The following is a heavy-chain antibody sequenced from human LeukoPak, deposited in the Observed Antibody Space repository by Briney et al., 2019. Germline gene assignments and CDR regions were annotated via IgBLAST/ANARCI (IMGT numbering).Heavy chain of an antibody. V-gene: IGHV3-30*18. Sequence: QAGRSLRLSCAASGFTFSSYGMHWVRQAPGKGLEWVAVISYDGSNKYYADSVKGRFTISRDNSKNTLYLQMNSLGAEDTAVYYCAKEYGYDAFDIWGQGTMVTVSS. CDR2: ISYDGSNK. D-gene: IGHD4-17*01. CDR1: GFTFSSYG. CDR3: AKEYGYDAFDI. J-gene: IGHJ3*02.